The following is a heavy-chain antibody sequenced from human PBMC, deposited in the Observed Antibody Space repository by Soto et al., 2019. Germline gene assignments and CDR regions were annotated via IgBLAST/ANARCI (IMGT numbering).Heavy chain of an antibody. Sequence: GGSLRLSCAASGFTFSSYHMDWVRQAPGKGLEWVSYISSASSAIYYADSVKGRFTISRDNAKNSLFLQMNSLRAEDTAVYYCARDLMGYAMDVWGQGTTVTVSS. J-gene: IGHJ6*02. CDR1: GFTFSSYH. CDR2: ISSASSAI. V-gene: IGHV3-48*03. CDR3: ARDLMGYAMDV. D-gene: IGHD2-8*01.